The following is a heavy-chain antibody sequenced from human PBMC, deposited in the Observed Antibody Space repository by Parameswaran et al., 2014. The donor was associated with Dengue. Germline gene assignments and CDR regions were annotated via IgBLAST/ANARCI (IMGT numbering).Heavy chain of an antibody. D-gene: IGHD2-2*01. Sequence: PGKGLEWIGYIYYSGSTYYNPSLKSRVTISVDTSKNQFSLKLSSVTAADTAVYYCARDPVVPAAMRGQSWGQGTLVTVSS. V-gene: IGHV4-30-4*01. J-gene: IGHJ4*02. CDR3: ARDPVVPAAMRGQS. CDR2: IYYSGST.